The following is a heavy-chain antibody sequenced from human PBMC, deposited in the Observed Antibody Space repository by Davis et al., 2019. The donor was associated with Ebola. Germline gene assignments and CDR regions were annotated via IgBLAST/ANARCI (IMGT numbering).Heavy chain of an antibody. D-gene: IGHD6-6*01. J-gene: IGHJ5*02. Sequence: SETLSLTCTVSGGSISSYYWSWIRQPPGKGLEWIGYIYYSGSTNYNPSLKSRVTISVDTSKNQFSLKLSSVTTADTAVYYCARRIIAARSYNWFDPWGQGTLVTVSS. CDR3: ARRIIAARSYNWFDP. CDR1: GGSISSYY. CDR2: IYYSGST. V-gene: IGHV4-59*12.